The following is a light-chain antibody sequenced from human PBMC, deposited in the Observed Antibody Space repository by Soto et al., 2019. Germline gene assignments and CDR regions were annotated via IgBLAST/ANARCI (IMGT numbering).Light chain of an antibody. CDR1: QTLRTTY. J-gene: IGKJ2*01. CDR2: GAS. CDR3: HQYDNAPQT. Sequence: IVLTQSPATLSLSPGDRATLACMSSQTLRTTYIPWYQQKPGQAPRVLIYGASKRATGIPDRFSGRGSGTDFSLTISRLEPEDFAVYYCHQYDNAPQTYGQGTKVDIK. V-gene: IGKV3-20*01.